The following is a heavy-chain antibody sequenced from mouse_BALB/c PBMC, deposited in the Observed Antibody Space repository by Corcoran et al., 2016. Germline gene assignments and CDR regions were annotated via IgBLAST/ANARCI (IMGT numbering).Heavy chain of an antibody. V-gene: IGHV9-3-1*01. CDR2: INTYTGEP. Sequence: QIQLVQSGPELKKPGETVKISCKASGYTFTNYGMNWVKQAPGKGLKWMGWINTYTGEPTYADDFKGRFAFSLETSASTAYLQINNLKNEDTATYFCARFSYSGISAWCFDVWGAGTTVTVSS. J-gene: IGHJ1*01. CDR3: ARFSYSGISAWCFDV. D-gene: IGHD1-1*01. CDR1: GYTFTNYG.